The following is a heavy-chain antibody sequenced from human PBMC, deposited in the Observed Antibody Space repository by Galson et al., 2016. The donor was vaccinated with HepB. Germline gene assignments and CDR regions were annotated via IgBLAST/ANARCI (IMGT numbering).Heavy chain of an antibody. CDR1: GGSISSGGHY. Sequence: TLSLTCTVSGGSISSGGHYWSWLRQHPGKGLEWIGYIYYSGTAFFNPSLKTRVTIFVDTSKNQFSLKLNSVTAADTAVYYFSRPPSSIAAPSDAFDLWGRGPMVTVSS. V-gene: IGHV4-30-4*01. D-gene: IGHD6-6*01. J-gene: IGHJ3*01. CDR3: SRPPSSIAAPSDAFDL. CDR2: IYYSGTA.